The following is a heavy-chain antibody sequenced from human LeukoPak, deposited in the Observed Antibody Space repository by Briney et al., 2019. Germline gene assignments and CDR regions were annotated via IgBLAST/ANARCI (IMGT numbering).Heavy chain of an antibody. CDR1: GFTFSSYS. CDR2: ISSSSSYI. V-gene: IGHV3-21*01. J-gene: IGHJ3*02. D-gene: IGHD1-26*01. CDR3: ARDDGSVGDFDI. Sequence: GGSLRLSCAASGFTFSSYSMNWVRQAPGKGLEWVSSISSSSSYIYYADSVKGRFTISRDNAKNSLYQQMNSLRAEDAAEYYCARDDGSVGDFDIWGQGTMVTVSS.